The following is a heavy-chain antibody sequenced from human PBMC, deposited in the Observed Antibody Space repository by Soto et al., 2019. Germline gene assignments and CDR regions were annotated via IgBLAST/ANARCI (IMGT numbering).Heavy chain of an antibody. CDR3: ARDAVWGENVYYYYGMDV. Sequence: QVQLQESGPGLVKPSQTLSLTCTVSGGSISSGDYYWSWIRQPPGKGLEWIGYIYYSGSTYYNPSLKSRVTISVDTSKNQFSLKLSSVTAADTAVYYCARDAVWGENVYYYYGMDVWGHGTTVTVSS. J-gene: IGHJ6*02. CDR2: IYYSGST. D-gene: IGHD3-16*01. CDR1: GGSISSGDYY. V-gene: IGHV4-30-4*01.